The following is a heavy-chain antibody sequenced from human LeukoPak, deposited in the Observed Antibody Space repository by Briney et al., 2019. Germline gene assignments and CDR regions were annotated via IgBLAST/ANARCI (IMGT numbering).Heavy chain of an antibody. CDR2: ISDTGGTT. Sequence: PGRSLRLSCAASGFTFSTYVMSWVRQAPGKGLEWVSAISDTGGTTYYADSVKGRFTTSRDNSKNTLYLQMNSLRAEDTAVYYCAKRIVPTRVFDYWGQGTLVTVSS. V-gene: IGHV3-23*01. CDR3: AKRIVPTRVFDY. J-gene: IGHJ4*02. CDR1: GFTFSTYV. D-gene: IGHD5-12*01.